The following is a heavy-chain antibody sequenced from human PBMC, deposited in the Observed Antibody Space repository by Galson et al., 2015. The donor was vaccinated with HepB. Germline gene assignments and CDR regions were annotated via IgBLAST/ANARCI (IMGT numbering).Heavy chain of an antibody. CDR3: ARDFNWNYDY. CDR2: ISYHGSNK. D-gene: IGHD1-1*01. J-gene: IGHJ4*02. CDR1: GFTFNNYG. Sequence: SLRLSCAASGFTFNNYGMFWVRQTPGKGLEWVAVISYHGSNKYYEESVKGRFTISRDNSKNTLFLQMHSLRPEDTAVYYCARDFNWNYDYWGQGTLVTVSS. V-gene: IGHV3-30*03.